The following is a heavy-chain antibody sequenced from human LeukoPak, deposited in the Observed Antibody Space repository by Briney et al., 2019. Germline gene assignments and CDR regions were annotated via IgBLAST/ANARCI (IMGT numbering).Heavy chain of an antibody. Sequence: GASVKVSCKASGYTFTSYYMHWVRQAPGQGLEWMGIINPSGGSTSYAQKFQGRVTMTRDTSTSTVYMELSSLRSEDTAVYYCARDRAASPNYYYYGMDVWGQGTTVTVSS. CDR2: INPSGGST. J-gene: IGHJ6*02. V-gene: IGHV1-46*01. CDR3: ARDRAASPNYYYYGMDV. CDR1: GYTFTSYY.